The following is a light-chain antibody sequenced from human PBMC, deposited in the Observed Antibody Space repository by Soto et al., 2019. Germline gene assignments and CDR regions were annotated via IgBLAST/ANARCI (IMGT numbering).Light chain of an antibody. CDR1: QGLNTR. Sequence: EILLTQSPVTLSLSPLEVVSLSFRASQGLNTRLAWYQHKPGQAPRLLIYLTSNRAAGVPSRFSAWGSETDFTLAISDVQPEDFAVYYCHQRKSWPRTFGQGTKVDIK. CDR3: HQRKSWPRT. J-gene: IGKJ1*01. V-gene: IGKV3-11*01. CDR2: LTS.